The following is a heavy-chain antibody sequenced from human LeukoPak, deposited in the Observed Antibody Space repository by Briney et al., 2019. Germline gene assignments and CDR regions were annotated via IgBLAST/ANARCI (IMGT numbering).Heavy chain of an antibody. J-gene: IGHJ6*02. CDR1: GFTSSSYW. CDR2: IKKDGSEK. CDR3: ARQKVVAGTRDYYYYGLDV. Sequence: GGSLRLSCAASGFTSSSYWMSWVRQAPGKGLEWVANIKKDGSEKYYVDSVKGRFTISRDSAKNSLYLQMNSLRAEDTAVYYCARQKVVAGTRDYYYYGLDVWGQGTTVTVSS. D-gene: IGHD6-19*01. V-gene: IGHV3-7*01.